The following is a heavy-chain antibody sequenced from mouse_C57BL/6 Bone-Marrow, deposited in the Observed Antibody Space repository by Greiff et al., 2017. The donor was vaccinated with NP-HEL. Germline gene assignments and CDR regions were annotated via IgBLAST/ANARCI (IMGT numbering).Heavy chain of an antibody. D-gene: IGHD2-4*01. CDR1: GFTFSDYG. CDR3: AREHQLRRYAMDY. V-gene: IGHV5-17*01. J-gene: IGHJ4*01. CDR2: ISSGSSTI. Sequence: EVKLVESGGGLVKPGGSLKLSCAASGFTFSDYGMHWVRQAPEKGLEWVAYISSGSSTIYYVDTVKGRFTISRDNATNTLFLQMASLRSRDTAMDYCAREHQLRRYAMDYWGQGTSVTVSS.